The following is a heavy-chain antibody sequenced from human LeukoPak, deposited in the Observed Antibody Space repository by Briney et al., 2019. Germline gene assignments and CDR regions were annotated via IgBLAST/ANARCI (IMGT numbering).Heavy chain of an antibody. J-gene: IGHJ6*03. CDR3: ARGLSPPTSGWRHYYYYMDV. CDR1: GGTFSSYA. Sequence: SVKVSCKASGGTFSSYAISWVRQAPGQGLEWMGRIIPIFGTANYAQKFQGRVTITTDESTSTAYMELSSLRSEDTAVYYCARGLSPPTSGWRHYYYYMDVWGKGTTVAVSS. CDR2: IIPIFGTA. D-gene: IGHD5-24*01. V-gene: IGHV1-69*05.